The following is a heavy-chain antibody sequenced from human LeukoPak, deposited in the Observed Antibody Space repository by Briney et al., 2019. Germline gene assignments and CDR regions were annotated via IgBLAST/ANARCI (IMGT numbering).Heavy chain of an antibody. D-gene: IGHD2-15*01. CDR1: GFTFSSYG. Sequence: PGGSLRLSCAASGFTFSSYGMHWVRQAPGKGLEWVAVISYDGSNKYYADSVKGRFTISRDNSKNTLYLQMNSLRAEDAALYYCAKDHGGYYRAFDIWGQGTMVTVSS. CDR3: AKDHGGYYRAFDI. J-gene: IGHJ3*02. CDR2: ISYDGSNK. V-gene: IGHV3-30*18.